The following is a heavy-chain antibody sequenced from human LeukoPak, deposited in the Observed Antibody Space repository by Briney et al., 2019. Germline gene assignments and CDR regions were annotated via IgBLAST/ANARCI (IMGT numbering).Heavy chain of an antibody. V-gene: IGHV4-59*01. D-gene: IGHD1-1*01. CDR1: GGSISSYY. CDR2: IYYSGST. J-gene: IGHJ5*02. Sequence: SETLSFTCTVSGGSISSYYWSWIRQPPGKGLEWIGYIYYSGSTNYNPSLKSRVTISVDTSKNQFSLKLSSVTAADTAVYYCARDRLQLQSWGQGTLVTVSS. CDR3: ARDRLQLQS.